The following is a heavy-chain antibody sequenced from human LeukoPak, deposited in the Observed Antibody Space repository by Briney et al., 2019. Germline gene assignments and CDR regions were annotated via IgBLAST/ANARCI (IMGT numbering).Heavy chain of an antibody. V-gene: IGHV3-23*01. J-gene: IGHJ3*02. CDR3: AKDGYCASDPFDI. D-gene: IGHD3-22*01. Sequence: GGSLRLSCAASGFTFSIYAMSWVRQAPGKGLEWVSAITGSGGSTYYADSVKGRFTISRDNSKKTLYLQMNSLRAEDTAVYYCAKDGYCASDPFDIWGQGTMVTVSS. CDR1: GFTFSIYA. CDR2: ITGSGGST.